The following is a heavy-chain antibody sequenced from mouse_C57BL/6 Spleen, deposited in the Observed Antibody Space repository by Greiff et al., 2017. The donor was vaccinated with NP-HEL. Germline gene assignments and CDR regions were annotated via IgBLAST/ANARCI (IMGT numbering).Heavy chain of an antibody. V-gene: IGHV1-55*01. Sequence: QVQLQQPGAELVKPGASVKMSCKASGYTFTSYWITWVKQRPGQGLEWIGDIYPGSGSTNYNEKFKSKATLTVDTSSSTAYMQRSSLTSEDSAVYDCARDDYYGSSPWYFDVWGTGTTVTVSS. CDR1: GYTFTSYW. CDR2: IYPGSGST. J-gene: IGHJ1*03. CDR3: ARDDYYGSSPWYFDV. D-gene: IGHD1-1*01.